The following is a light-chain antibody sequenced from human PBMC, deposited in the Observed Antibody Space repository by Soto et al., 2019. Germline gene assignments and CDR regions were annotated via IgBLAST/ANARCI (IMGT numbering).Light chain of an antibody. J-gene: IGKJ5*01. CDR2: QTS. V-gene: IGKV3D-11*03. CDR3: QQRSNWPPIT. CDR1: QYINTR. Sequence: EIVFKQSPATLSSFPGDRVSLSCRASQYINTRLAWYQHRPGQSPRLLIYQTSLRAAGIPARFSASGSGTDFTLTISRLEPEDFAVYYCQQRSNWPPITFGQGTRLGL.